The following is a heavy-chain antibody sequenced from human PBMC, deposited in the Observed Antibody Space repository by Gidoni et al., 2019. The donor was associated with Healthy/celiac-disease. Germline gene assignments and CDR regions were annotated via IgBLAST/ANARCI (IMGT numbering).Heavy chain of an antibody. CDR1: GGPVSSSNR. CDR2: IYHSGTT. J-gene: IGHJ4*02. V-gene: IGHV4-4*02. Sequence: QVQLQESGPGLVKPSGTLSLTCAVSGGPVSSSNRCSVVRQPPGKGLEWIGEIYHSGTTNYNPSLKSRVTTSVDKSKNQSSLKLSSVTAADTAVYYCAREYDSSGYYRDWGQGTLVTVSS. D-gene: IGHD3-22*01. CDR3: AREYDSSGYYRD.